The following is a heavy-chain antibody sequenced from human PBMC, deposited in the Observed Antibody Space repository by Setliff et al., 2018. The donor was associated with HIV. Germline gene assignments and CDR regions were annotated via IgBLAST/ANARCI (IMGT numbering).Heavy chain of an antibody. CDR1: GFTFSSYE. Sequence: LRLSCAASGFTFSSYEMNWVRQAPGKGLEWVSDISSSGSTIYYADSVKGRFTISRDNAKNSLYLQMNSLRAEDTAVYYCARVFLEWLLYRPDYVMDVWGQGTTVTVSS. J-gene: IGHJ6*02. D-gene: IGHD3-3*01. CDR2: ISSSGSTI. V-gene: IGHV3-48*03. CDR3: ARVFLEWLLYRPDYVMDV.